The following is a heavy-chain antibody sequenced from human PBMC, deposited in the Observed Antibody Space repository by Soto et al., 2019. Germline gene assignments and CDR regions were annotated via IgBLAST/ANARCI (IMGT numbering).Heavy chain of an antibody. Sequence: SETLSLTCPVSGGYISDSNDHWGWIRQSPGKGLEWIGNIHHSGSTYYNPPLKSRVTISVDRSKNQFSLKLSSVTAADTAVYYCARGPPFHWGQGTLVTVSS. V-gene: IGHV4-39*07. D-gene: IGHD3-16*01. CDR1: GGYISDSNDH. J-gene: IGHJ4*02. CDR2: IHHSGST. CDR3: ARGPPFH.